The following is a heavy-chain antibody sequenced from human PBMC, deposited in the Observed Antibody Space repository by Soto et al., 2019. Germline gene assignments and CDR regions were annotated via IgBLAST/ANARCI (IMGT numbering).Heavy chain of an antibody. CDR3: ARHSSIRGNYGSGSLYYYYCMDV. J-gene: IGHJ6*02. CDR2: IYPGDSDT. D-gene: IGHD3-10*01. Sequence: PGESLKISCKGSGYSFTSYWIGWVRQMPGKGLEWMGIIYPGDSDTRYSPSFQGQVTISADKSISTAYLQWSSLKASDTAMYYCARHSSIRGNYGSGSLYYYYCMDVWGQGTTVTVPS. CDR1: GYSFTSYW. V-gene: IGHV5-51*01.